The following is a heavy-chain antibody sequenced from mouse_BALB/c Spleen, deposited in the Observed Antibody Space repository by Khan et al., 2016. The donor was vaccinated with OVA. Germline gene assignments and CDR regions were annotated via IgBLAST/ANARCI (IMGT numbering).Heavy chain of an antibody. J-gene: IGHJ1*01. V-gene: IGHV9-3-1*01. D-gene: IGHD4-1*02. Sequence: QIQLVQSGPELKKPGETVKISCKASGYTFTNYGMNWVKQAPGKGLKWMGWINTYSGEPTYADDFKGRAAITLETSARTAYLHIKNLKNEDTATYFCARSNSYWYFDVWGAGTTVTVSS. CDR2: INTYSGEP. CDR1: GYTFTNYG. CDR3: ARSNSYWYFDV.